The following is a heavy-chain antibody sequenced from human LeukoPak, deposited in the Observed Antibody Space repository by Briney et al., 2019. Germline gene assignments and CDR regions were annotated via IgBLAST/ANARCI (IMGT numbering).Heavy chain of an antibody. V-gene: IGHV1-18*01. D-gene: IGHD6-13*01. CDR2: INAYSDNM. J-gene: IGHJ4*02. Sequence: GASVKVSCTASGYTFTTYGISWVRQAPGQGREWMGWINAYSDNMNYAPKLQDRVTLTTDTSTSTVYMELRSLRSDDTAVYYCARDSRSAWYGHLDHCGQGTLVTVSS. CDR3: ARDSRSAWYGHLDH. CDR1: GYTFTTYG.